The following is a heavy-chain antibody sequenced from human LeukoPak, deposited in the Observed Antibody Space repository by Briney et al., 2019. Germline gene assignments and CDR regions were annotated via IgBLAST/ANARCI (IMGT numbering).Heavy chain of an antibody. CDR1: GFTFSSYS. CDR3: AKNWEDSSTRYYYYYMDV. J-gene: IGHJ6*03. CDR2: ISSSSSTI. D-gene: IGHD2-2*01. Sequence: GGSLRLSCAASGFTFSSYSMNWVRQAPGKGLEWVSYISSSSSTIYYADSVKGRFTISRDNSKNTLYLQMNSLRAEDTAVYYCAKNWEDSSTRYYYYYMDVWGKGTTVTVSS. V-gene: IGHV3-48*01.